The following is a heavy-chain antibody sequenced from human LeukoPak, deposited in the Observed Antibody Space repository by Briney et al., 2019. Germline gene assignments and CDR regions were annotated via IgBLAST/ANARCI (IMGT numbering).Heavy chain of an antibody. CDR3: AKDTYYDSSGYPDY. Sequence: GGSLRLSCAASGFTFSSYEMNWVRQAPGKGLEWVSYISSSGSTIYYADSVKGRFTISRDNAKNSLYLQMNSLRAEDTALYYCAKDTYYDSSGYPDYWGQGTLVTVSS. J-gene: IGHJ4*02. CDR1: GFTFSSYE. D-gene: IGHD3-22*01. CDR2: ISSSGSTI. V-gene: IGHV3-48*03.